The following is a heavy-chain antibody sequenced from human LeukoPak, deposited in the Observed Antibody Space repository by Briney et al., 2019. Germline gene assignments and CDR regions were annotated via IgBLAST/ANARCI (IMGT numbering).Heavy chain of an antibody. D-gene: IGHD3-3*01. CDR1: GFTFSSYG. CDR3: AKSDDFWSGYLSGY. Sequence: GGSLRLSCAASGFTFSSYGMHWVRQAPGKGLEWVAVIWYDGSNKYYADSVKGRFTISSDNSKNTLYLQMNSLRAEDTAVYYCAKSDDFWSGYLSGYWGQGTLVTVSS. J-gene: IGHJ4*02. CDR2: IWYDGSNK. V-gene: IGHV3-33*06.